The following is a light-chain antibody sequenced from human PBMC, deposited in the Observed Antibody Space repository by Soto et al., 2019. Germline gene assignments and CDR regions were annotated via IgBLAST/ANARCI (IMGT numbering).Light chain of an antibody. J-gene: IGKJ5*01. CDR3: QQLNSFPIT. V-gene: IGKV1-9*01. CDR2: AAS. Sequence: DIQLTQAPSFLSASSVDGXTIXCRASQVISSYLAWYQQKPGRAPKLLIYAASTLQSGVPSRFSGSGSGTEFTLTITSLQPEDFATYYCQQLNSFPITFGQGTRLEIK. CDR1: QVISSY.